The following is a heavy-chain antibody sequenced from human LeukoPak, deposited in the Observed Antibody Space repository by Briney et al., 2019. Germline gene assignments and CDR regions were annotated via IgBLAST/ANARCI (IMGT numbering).Heavy chain of an antibody. Sequence: PGRSLRLSCAASGFTFSDYGMHWVRQAPGKGLEWVALISYDGGNKFYADSVRDRFTISRDNSKNTLLLQMNSLRIEDTAVYYCAKVFEVRGARRPKDYWGQGTLVIVSS. J-gene: IGHJ4*02. CDR2: ISYDGGNK. CDR3: AKVFEVRGARRPKDY. CDR1: GFTFSDYG. D-gene: IGHD3-10*01. V-gene: IGHV3-30*18.